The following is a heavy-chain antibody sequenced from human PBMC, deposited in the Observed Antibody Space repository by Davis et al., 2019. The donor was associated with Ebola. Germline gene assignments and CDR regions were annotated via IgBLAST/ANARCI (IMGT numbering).Heavy chain of an antibody. CDR2: ISGSGGST. Sequence: GESLKISCAASGFTFSSYAMSWVRQAPGKGLEWVSAISGSGGSTYYAGPVKGRFTISRDNAKNSLYLQMNSLRAEDTAVYYCASLDTALFRGAFWGQGTLVTVSS. V-gene: IGHV3-23*01. CDR3: ASLDTALFRGAF. J-gene: IGHJ4*02. CDR1: GFTFSSYA. D-gene: IGHD5-18*01.